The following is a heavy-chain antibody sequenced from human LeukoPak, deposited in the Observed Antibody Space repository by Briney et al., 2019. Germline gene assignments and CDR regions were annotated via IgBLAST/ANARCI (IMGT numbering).Heavy chain of an antibody. Sequence: PSETLSLTCAVYGGSFSGYYWSWIRQPPGKGLEWIGEINHSGSTNYNPSLKSRVTISVDTSKNQFSLKLSSVTAADTAVYYCARGLYGSGSRWFDPWGQGTLVTVSP. CDR1: GGSFSGYY. J-gene: IGHJ5*02. D-gene: IGHD3-10*01. CDR3: ARGLYGSGSRWFDP. CDR2: INHSGST. V-gene: IGHV4-34*01.